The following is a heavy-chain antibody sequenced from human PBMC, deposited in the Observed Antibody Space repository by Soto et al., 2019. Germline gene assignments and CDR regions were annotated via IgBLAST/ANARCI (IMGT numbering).Heavy chain of an antibody. CDR2: IYWDDDK. D-gene: IGHD3-22*01. CDR1: GFSLSTSGVG. CDR3: AHRRGYYYDSGGYYDLGPLFY. V-gene: IGHV2-5*02. J-gene: IGHJ4*02. Sequence: QITLKESGPTLVKPTQTLTLTCTFSGFSLSTSGVGVGWIRQPPGKALEWLAVIYWDDDKRYSPSLKSRLTSTKDTSKNQVVLTMTNMDPVDTATYYCAHRRGYYYDSGGYYDLGPLFYWGQGTLVTVSS.